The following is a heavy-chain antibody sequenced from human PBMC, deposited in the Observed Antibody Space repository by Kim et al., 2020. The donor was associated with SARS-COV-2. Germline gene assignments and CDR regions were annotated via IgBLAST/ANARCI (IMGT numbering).Heavy chain of an antibody. CDR3: ARAKHYGDNGTVFDY. D-gene: IGHD4-17*01. Sequence: ASVKVSCKASGYTFTGYYMHWVRQAPGQGLEWMGRINPNSGGTNYAQKFQGRVTMTRDTSISTAYMELSRLRSDDTAVYYCARAKHYGDNGTVFDYWGQGTLVTVSS. J-gene: IGHJ4*02. CDR2: INPNSGGT. V-gene: IGHV1-2*06. CDR1: GYTFTGYY.